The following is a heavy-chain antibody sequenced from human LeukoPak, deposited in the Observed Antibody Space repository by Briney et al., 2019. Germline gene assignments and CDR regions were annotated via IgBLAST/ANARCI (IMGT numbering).Heavy chain of an antibody. Sequence: SETLSLTCTVSGFSISIDYWSWIRQPPGKGLEWIGYISYSGSSNYNPSLKSRVTILKDTSKNQFSLKVSSVTAADTAVYYCASHWSSSGWLIDYWGQGTLVTVSS. CDR2: ISYSGSS. CDR1: GFSISIDY. V-gene: IGHV4-59*08. D-gene: IGHD6-25*01. J-gene: IGHJ4*02. CDR3: ASHWSSSGWLIDY.